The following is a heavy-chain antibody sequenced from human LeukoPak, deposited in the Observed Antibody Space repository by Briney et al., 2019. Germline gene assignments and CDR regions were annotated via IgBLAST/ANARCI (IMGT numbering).Heavy chain of an antibody. V-gene: IGHV5-51*01. J-gene: IGHJ6*02. CDR3: ATEIAAAGTGYYGMDV. CDR2: IYPGDSDT. CDR1: GYSFTSYW. Sequence: GESLKISCKGSGYSFTSYWIGWVRQMPGKGLEWMGIIYPGDSDTRYSPSFQGQVTISADKSISTAYLQWSSLKASDTAMYYCATEIAAAGTGYYGMDVWGQGTTVTVSS. D-gene: IGHD6-13*01.